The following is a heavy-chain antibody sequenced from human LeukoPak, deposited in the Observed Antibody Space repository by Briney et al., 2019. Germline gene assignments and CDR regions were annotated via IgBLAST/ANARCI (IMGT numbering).Heavy chain of an antibody. Sequence: GGSLRLSCAASGFTFNDYGISWVRQAPGKGLEWVSGINWNGGRTGYADSVKGRFTISRDNAKNSLYLQMNSLRAEDTAFYYCARNFGGGDSSGPYYWGQGTLVTVSS. D-gene: IGHD3-22*01. J-gene: IGHJ4*02. CDR2: INWNGGRT. CDR3: ARNFGGGDSSGPYY. V-gene: IGHV3-20*04. CDR1: GFTFNDYG.